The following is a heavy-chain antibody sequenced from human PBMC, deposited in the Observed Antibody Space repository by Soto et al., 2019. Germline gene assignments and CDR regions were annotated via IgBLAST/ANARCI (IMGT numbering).Heavy chain of an antibody. Sequence: PSETLSITCTVSGGSTSSDNYWSWIRQPPGKGLEWIGHIYYSGNTDYNPSLKSRLAISIDTSKNQFSLKLSSVTAADTAVYFCAREGGESSDGLYYFDSWGQGSLVTV. CDR3: AREGGESSDGLYYFDS. J-gene: IGHJ4*02. CDR2: IYYSGNT. D-gene: IGHD3-16*01. V-gene: IGHV4-30-4*01. CDR1: GGSTSSDNY.